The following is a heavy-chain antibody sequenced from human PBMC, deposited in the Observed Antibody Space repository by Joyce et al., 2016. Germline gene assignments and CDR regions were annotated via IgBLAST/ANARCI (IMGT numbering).Heavy chain of an antibody. CDR2: ISYDGRNQ. D-gene: IGHD4-11*01. CDR3: AKDSTYSKGYVFDH. Sequence: AQLAQSGGGVVQPGRSLILSCAASGFTFGDYGMHWVRQDTSGGLEWVGVISYDGRNQFYADSVKGRFTISRDNSKSTLYLQMASLRAEDTAVYYCAKDSTYSKGYVFDHWGQGTLVTVSS. CDR1: GFTFGDYG. V-gene: IGHV3-30*18. J-gene: IGHJ4*02.